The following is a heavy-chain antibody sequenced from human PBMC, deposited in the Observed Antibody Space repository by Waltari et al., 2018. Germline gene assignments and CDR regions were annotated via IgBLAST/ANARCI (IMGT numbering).Heavy chain of an antibody. D-gene: IGHD3-3*01. CDR2: IKTGGSGP. CDR3: VRDQYFDFWSGYPPGWFDP. CDR1: GFTFSDYW. J-gene: IGHJ5*02. Sequence: EGQLVESGGGLVQPGGSLRLDCAAAGFTFSDYWLHWVRQAPGKGLEGVSRIKTGGSGPTYADSVKGRFTISRDNGKNTLFLQMNSLRAEDTAVYYCVRDQYFDFWSGYPPGWFDPWGQGTLVTVSS. V-gene: IGHV3-74*01.